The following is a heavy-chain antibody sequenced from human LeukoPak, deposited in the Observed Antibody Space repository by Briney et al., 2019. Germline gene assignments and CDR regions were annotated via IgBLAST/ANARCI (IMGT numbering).Heavy chain of an antibody. CDR2: ISYDGSNK. Sequence: GGSLRLSCAASGFTFSSYGMHWVRQAPGKGLEWVAVISYDGSNKYYADSVKGRFTISRDNSKNTLYLQMNSLRAEDTAVYYCAKDRSRGGHYGSGSYSDYWGQGTLVTVSS. CDR3: AKDRSRGGHYGSGSYSDY. J-gene: IGHJ4*02. D-gene: IGHD3-10*01. V-gene: IGHV3-30*18. CDR1: GFTFSSYG.